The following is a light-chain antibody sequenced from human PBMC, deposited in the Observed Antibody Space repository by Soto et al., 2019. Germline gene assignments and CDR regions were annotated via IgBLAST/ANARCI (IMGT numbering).Light chain of an antibody. Sequence: IQMTQSPSSLSASVGDRVTITCRASQSISNYLNWYQQKPGKAPNLLIYAASSLQSGVPARFSGSGSGTDFTLTISSLQPEDFATYYCQQYNSYSPGWTFGQGTKVDIK. CDR1: QSISNY. J-gene: IGKJ1*01. CDR2: AAS. V-gene: IGKV1-39*01. CDR3: QQYNSYSPGWT.